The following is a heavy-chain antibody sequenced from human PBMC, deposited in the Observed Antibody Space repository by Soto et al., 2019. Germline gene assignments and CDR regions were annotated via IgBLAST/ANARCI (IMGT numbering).Heavy chain of an antibody. J-gene: IGHJ6*03. CDR1: GFTFSGSA. CDR2: IRSKGNNYAT. D-gene: IGHD3-3*01. V-gene: IGHV3-73*01. CDR3: SRQASDFWSGKPQYYMDV. Sequence: EVQLVESGGGLVQPGGSLKLSCAASGFTFSGSAMHWVRQASGKGLEWVGRIRSKGNNYATVYGASLKGRFTIYRDDAKNTAYLQMNSLNTEDTAVYYCSRQASDFWSGKPQYYMDVWGKGTTVTVSS.